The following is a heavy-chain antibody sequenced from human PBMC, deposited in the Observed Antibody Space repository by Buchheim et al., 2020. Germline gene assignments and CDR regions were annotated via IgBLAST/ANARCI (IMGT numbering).Heavy chain of an antibody. V-gene: IGHV3-7*03. J-gene: IGHJ6*02. D-gene: IGHD3-10*01. Sequence: EVQLVESGGGLVQPGGSLRLSCAASGFTFSSYWMSWVRQAPGKGLEWVANIKQDGSEKYYVDSVKGRFTISRDNAKNSLYLQMNSLRAEDTAVYYCARGCYGSGSYLGCAPYGMDVWGQGTT. CDR1: GFTFSSYW. CDR3: ARGCYGSGSYLGCAPYGMDV. CDR2: IKQDGSEK.